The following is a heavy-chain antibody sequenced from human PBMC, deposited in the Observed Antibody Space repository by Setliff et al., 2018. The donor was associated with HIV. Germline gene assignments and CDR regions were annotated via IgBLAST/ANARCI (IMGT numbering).Heavy chain of an antibody. CDR1: GFNFDLYA. D-gene: IGHD3-22*01. V-gene: IGHV3-30*04. J-gene: IGHJ4*02. CDR3: ARNGEYNYDMSFHY. CDR2: VSYDGSYK. Sequence: PGGSLRLSCEASGFNFDLYAFHWVRQAPGKGLEWVAVVSYDGSYKNYADSVKGRFTISRDNSRSTIYVQMNSLRAGGTAMYFCARNGEYNYDMSFHYWGQGTPVTVSS.